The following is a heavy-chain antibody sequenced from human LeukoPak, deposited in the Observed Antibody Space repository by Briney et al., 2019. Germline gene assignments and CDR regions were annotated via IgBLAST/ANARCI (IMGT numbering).Heavy chain of an antibody. Sequence: GASVKVSCKASGYTFTSYYMHWVRQAPGQGLEWMGIINLSGGSTSYAQKFQGRVAMTRDTSTSTVYMELSSLRSEDTAVYYCARDSSLGVEIDYWGQGTLVTVSS. J-gene: IGHJ4*02. CDR2: INLSGGST. V-gene: IGHV1-46*01. D-gene: IGHD2-8*01. CDR3: ARDSSLGVEIDY. CDR1: GYTFTSYY.